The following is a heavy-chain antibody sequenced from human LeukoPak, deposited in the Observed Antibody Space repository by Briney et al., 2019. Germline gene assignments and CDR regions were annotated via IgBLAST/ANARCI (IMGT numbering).Heavy chain of an antibody. J-gene: IGHJ4*02. CDR1: GGSIRSYY. V-gene: IGHV4-59*08. CDR3: ARHGGYDYGSGSYYPFDY. CDR2: IYDSGST. Sequence: SETLSLTCTVSGGSIRSYYWSWIRQPPGKGLEWIGYIYDSGSTNYNPSLKSRVTISIDTSKNQFSLKLSSVTAADTAVYYCARHGGYDYGSGSYYPFDYWGQGTLVTVSS. D-gene: IGHD3-10*01.